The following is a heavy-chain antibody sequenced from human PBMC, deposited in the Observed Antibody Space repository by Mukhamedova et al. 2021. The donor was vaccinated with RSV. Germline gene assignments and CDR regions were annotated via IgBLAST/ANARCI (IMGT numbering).Heavy chain of an antibody. CDR3: AKAPSTMLVAHIAY. D-gene: IGHD3-22*01. Sequence: ISYDGSNKYYADSVKGRFTISRDNSKNTLYLQMNSLRAEDTAVYYCAKAPSTMLVAHIAYWGQGSLVTVSS. V-gene: IGHV3-30*01. J-gene: IGHJ4*02. CDR2: ISYDGSNK.